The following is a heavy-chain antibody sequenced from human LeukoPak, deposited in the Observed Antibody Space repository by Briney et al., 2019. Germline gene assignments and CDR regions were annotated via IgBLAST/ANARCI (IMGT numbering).Heavy chain of an antibody. Sequence: SVKVSCKASGGTFSSYAISWVRQAPGQGLEWMGGIIPIFGTANYAQKFQGRVTITTDESTSTAYMELSSPRSEDTAVYYCARGPPTLTGTSGTDYWGQGTLVTVSS. CDR3: ARGPPTLTGTSGTDY. CDR1: GGTFSSYA. CDR2: IIPIFGTA. D-gene: IGHD1-7*01. J-gene: IGHJ4*02. V-gene: IGHV1-69*05.